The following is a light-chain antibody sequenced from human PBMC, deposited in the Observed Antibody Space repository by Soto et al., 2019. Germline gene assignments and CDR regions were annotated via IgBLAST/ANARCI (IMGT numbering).Light chain of an antibody. CDR2: DAS. Sequence: EIVMTQSPATLSASPGERATLSCRASQSVSSNLAWYQQKPGQAPRLLIFDASTRATGIPARFSGSGSGTEFTLTISSLQAEDFAIYYCQHYNNWPPWTFGQGTKVDI. CDR3: QHYNNWPPWT. CDR1: QSVSSN. V-gene: IGKV3-15*01. J-gene: IGKJ1*01.